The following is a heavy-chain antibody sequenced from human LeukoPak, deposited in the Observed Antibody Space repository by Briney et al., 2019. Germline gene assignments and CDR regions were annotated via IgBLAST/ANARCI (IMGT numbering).Heavy chain of an antibody. J-gene: IGHJ4*02. CDR3: ARDHMYYDILTGYYKTDYFDY. V-gene: IGHV1-2*02. CDR1: GYTFTSYG. D-gene: IGHD3-9*01. Sequence: ASAKVSCKASGYTFTSYGISWVRQAPGQGLEWMGWINPNSGGTNYAQKFQGRVTMTRDTSISTAYMELSRLRSDDTAVYYCARDHMYYDILTGYYKTDYFDYWGQGTLVTVSS. CDR2: INPNSGGT.